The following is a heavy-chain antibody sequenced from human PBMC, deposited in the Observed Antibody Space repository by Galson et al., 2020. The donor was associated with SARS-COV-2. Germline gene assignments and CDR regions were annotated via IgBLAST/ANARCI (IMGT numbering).Heavy chain of an antibody. Sequence: GESLKISCVASGFTVSSSSMNWVRQAPGKGLEWVSIFYSGGDTHYADSVKGRFTISRDNSKNTLYLQMNSLRAEDTAVYYCARDSSGYWYFDNWGQGTLVTVSS. CDR1: GFTVSSSS. J-gene: IGHJ4*02. CDR3: ARDSSGYWYFDN. D-gene: IGHD3-22*01. CDR2: FYSGGDT. V-gene: IGHV3-66*01.